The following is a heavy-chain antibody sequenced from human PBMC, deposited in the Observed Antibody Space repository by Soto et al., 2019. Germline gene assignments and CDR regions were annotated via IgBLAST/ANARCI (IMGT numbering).Heavy chain of an antibody. V-gene: IGHV4-31*03. CDR3: ARDTGSSWYYYMEV. CDR1: GGSISSGGYY. D-gene: IGHD6-13*01. CDR2: IYYSGST. J-gene: IGHJ6*03. Sequence: PSETLSLTCTVSGGSISSGGYYWSWIRQHPGKGLEWIGYIYYSGSTYYNPSLKSRVTISVDTSKNQFSLKLSSVTAADTAVYYCARDTGSSWYYYMEVWGKGTTVTVSS.